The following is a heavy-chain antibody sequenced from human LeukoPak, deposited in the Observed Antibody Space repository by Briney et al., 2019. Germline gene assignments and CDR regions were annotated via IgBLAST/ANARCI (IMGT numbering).Heavy chain of an antibody. V-gene: IGHV3-53*01. CDR2: IYSGGST. CDR3: ARDEDEYGGKD. D-gene: IGHD4-23*01. J-gene: IGHJ4*02. Sequence: TGGSLRLSCAASGFTVSSNYMSWVRQAPGKGLEWVSVIYSGGSTYYADSVKGRFTISRDNSKNTVYLQMKSLRAEDTAVYFCARDEDEYGGKDWGQGTLVTVSS. CDR1: GFTVSSNY.